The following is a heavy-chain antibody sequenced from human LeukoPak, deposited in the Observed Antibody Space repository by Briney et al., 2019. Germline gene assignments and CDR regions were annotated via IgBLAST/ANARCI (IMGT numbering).Heavy chain of an antibody. CDR2: IYYRGST. J-gene: IGHJ5*02. V-gene: IGHV4-31*03. CDR3: ARDRDTAERGNWFDP. Sequence: SETLSLTCTVSGGSISSGGYYWSWLRQHPGKGLEWNGYIYYRGSTYYNPSLKSRVTISVGTSKNQFSPRLSSVTAADTAVYYCARDRDTAERGNWFDPWGQGTLVTVSS. D-gene: IGHD5-18*01. CDR1: GGSISSGGYY.